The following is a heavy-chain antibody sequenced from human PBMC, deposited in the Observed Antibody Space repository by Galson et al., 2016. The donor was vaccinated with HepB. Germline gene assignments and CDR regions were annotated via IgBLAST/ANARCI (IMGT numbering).Heavy chain of an antibody. J-gene: IGHJ4*02. D-gene: IGHD6-6*01. V-gene: IGHV3-7*01. CDR2: IMLDGSEV. CDR1: GFTFSNYW. CDR3: ARGREYSSLFYFDY. Sequence: SLRLSCAASGFTFSNYWMSWVRQAPGKGLEWVANIMLDGSEVYYVDSVKGRFTISRDNARNFLYLQMNSLGAEDTAVYYGARGREYSSLFYFDYWGQGTLVTVSS.